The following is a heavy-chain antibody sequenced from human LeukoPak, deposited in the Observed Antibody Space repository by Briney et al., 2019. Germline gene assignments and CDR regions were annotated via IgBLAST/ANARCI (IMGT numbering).Heavy chain of an antibody. CDR3: AGGKPTGYSSSWRKNWFDP. J-gene: IGHJ5*02. CDR1: GGSFSGYY. CDR2: INHSGST. D-gene: IGHD6-13*01. Sequence: PSETLSLTCAVYGGSFSGYYWSWIRQPPGKGLEWIGEINHSGSTNYNPSLKSRVTISVDTSKNQFSLKLSSVTAADTAVYYCAGGKPTGYSSSWRKNWFDPWGQGTLVTVSS. V-gene: IGHV4-34*01.